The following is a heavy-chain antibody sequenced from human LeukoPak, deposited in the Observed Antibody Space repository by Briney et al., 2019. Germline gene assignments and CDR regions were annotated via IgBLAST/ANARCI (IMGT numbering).Heavy chain of an antibody. J-gene: IGHJ4*02. CDR2: IYWDDDK. CDR3: AHTSLIMVRGAFGY. CDR1: GFSLSTNGVA. Sequence: SGPTLVNPTQTLTLTCTSSGFSLSTNGVAVGWIRQPPGKALEWLALIYWDDDKRYSPSLKSRLTVTKDTSKNQVVLTMTNMDPVDTATYYCAHTSLIMVRGAFGYWGQGTLVTVSS. D-gene: IGHD3-10*01. V-gene: IGHV2-5*02.